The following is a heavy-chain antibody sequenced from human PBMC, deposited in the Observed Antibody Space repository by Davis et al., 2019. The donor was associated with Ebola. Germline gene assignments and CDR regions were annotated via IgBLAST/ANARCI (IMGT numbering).Heavy chain of an antibody. CDR2: IYHSGST. CDR3: ARGVRYPPWYFDL. J-gene: IGHJ2*01. Sequence: PSETLSLTRAVSGGSISSGGYSWSWIRQPPGKGLEWIGYIYHSGSTYYNPSLKSRVTISVDRSKNQFSLKLSSVTAADTAVYYCARGVRYPPWYFDLWGRGTLVTVSS. V-gene: IGHV4-30-2*01. D-gene: IGHD3-10*01. CDR1: GGSISSGGYS.